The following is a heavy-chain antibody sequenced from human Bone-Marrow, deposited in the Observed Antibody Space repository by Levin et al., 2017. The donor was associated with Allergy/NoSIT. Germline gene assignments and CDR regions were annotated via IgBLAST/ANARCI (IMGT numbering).Heavy chain of an antibody. D-gene: IGHD5-18*01. CDR1: GFTFNSYA. CDR2: IGGSGGGT. CDR3: AKTIYTSGYYAFDY. Sequence: GGSLRLSCAASGFTFNSYAMSWVRQAPGKGLGWVSAIGGSGGGTYYADSVKGRFTISRDNSKNTLYLQMDSLRAEDTAVYYCAKTIYTSGYYAFDYWGQGTLVTVSS. J-gene: IGHJ4*02. V-gene: IGHV3-23*01.